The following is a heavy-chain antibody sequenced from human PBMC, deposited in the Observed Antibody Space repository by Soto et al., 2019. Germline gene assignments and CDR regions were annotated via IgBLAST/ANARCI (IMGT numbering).Heavy chain of an antibody. Sequence: EVQLVESGGGLVQPGGSLRLSCAASGFTFRNYWMHWVRQVPGRGLVWVSRTNEDGSRIDYADSVRGRFTISRDNARNTLYLQMNSLRAADTAVYYCGKDLTGEFDYWGQGTLVTVSS. CDR2: TNEDGSRI. D-gene: IGHD7-27*01. J-gene: IGHJ4*02. V-gene: IGHV3-74*01. CDR1: GFTFRNYW. CDR3: GKDLTGEFDY.